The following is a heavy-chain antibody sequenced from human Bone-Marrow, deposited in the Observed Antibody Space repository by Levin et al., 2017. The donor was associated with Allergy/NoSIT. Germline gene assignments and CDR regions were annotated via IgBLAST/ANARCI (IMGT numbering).Heavy chain of an antibody. CDR3: ARDPARGYYDSSGYSGDH. D-gene: IGHD3-22*01. V-gene: IGHV3-48*02. J-gene: IGHJ4*02. Sequence: GESLKISCAASGFSFWHYTMNWVRQAPGKGLEWVSCISSSGDSTYYADSVKGRFTISRDNAKNSLYLQLNRLRDEDTSLYYCARDPARGYYDSSGYSGDHWGQGTLVTVSS. CDR1: GFSFWHYT. CDR2: ISSSGDST.